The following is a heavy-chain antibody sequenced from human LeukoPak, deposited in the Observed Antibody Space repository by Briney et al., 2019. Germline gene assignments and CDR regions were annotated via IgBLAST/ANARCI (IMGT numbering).Heavy chain of an antibody. CDR2: ISNRGGTT. Sequence: GGSLRLSCAASGFTFSNYAVTWVRQAPGKGLEWVSLISNRGGTTYYADSVKSRFTISRDNSKNTLYLQMNSLRAEDTAVYYCAKEGPYCGGDCYGVFDYWGQGTLVTVSS. CDR1: GFTFSNYA. J-gene: IGHJ4*02. D-gene: IGHD2-21*02. CDR3: AKEGPYCGGDCYGVFDY. V-gene: IGHV3-23*01.